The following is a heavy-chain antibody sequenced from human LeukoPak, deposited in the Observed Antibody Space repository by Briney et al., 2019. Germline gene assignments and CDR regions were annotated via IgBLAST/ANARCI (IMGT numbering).Heavy chain of an antibody. Sequence: SETLSLTCTVSGGSISSSSYYRGWIRQPPGKGLEWIGSIYYSGSTYYNPSLKSRVTTSVDTSKNQFSLKLSSVTAADTAVYYCARDRDGYNPGDAFDIWGQGTMVTVSS. CDR1: GGSISSSSYY. CDR2: IYYSGST. D-gene: IGHD5-24*01. J-gene: IGHJ3*02. V-gene: IGHV4-39*07. CDR3: ARDRDGYNPGDAFDI.